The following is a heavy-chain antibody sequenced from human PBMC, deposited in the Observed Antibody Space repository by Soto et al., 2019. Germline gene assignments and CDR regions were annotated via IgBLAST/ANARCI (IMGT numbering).Heavy chain of an antibody. D-gene: IGHD5-18*01. CDR3: ARVGYSSYYYGMDV. J-gene: IGHJ6*02. CDR2: TYYRSKWYN. CDR1: GDSVSSNSSA. Sequence: PSQTLSLTFAISGDSVSSNSSAWNCISQSPSRGLEWLGRTYYRSKWYNDYAVSVKSRITINPDTSKNQFSLQLNSVTPEDTAVYYCARVGYSSYYYGMDVWGQGTTVTVSS. V-gene: IGHV6-1*01.